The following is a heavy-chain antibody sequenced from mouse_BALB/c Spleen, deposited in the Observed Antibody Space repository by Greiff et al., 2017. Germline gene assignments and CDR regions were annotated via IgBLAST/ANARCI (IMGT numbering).Heavy chain of an antibody. CDR3: ARDYRYPYYAMDY. V-gene: IGHV2-6-7*01. CDR2: IWGDGST. J-gene: IGHJ4*01. CDR1: GFSLTGYG. Sequence: QVQLKESGPGLVAPSQSLSITCTVSGFSLTGYGVNWVRQPPGKGLEWLGMIWGDGSTDYNSALKSRLSISKDNSKSQVFLKMNSLQTDETARYYCARDYRYPYYAMDYWGQGTSVTVSS. D-gene: IGHD2-14*01.